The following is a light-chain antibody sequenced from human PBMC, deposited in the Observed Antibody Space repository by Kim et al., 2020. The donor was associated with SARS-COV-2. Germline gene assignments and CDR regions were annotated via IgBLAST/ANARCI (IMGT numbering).Light chain of an antibody. CDR3: ATWDGSLHGVV. CDR1: STNIGINV. Sequence: QSVLTQPPSASGTPGQKVAISCSGSSTNIGINVVNWYQQLPGTAPKLLMFDNNPRPSGVPDRFSGSKSGTSASLAISGLQSEDEADYYCATWDGSLHGVVFGGGTQLTVL. CDR2: DNN. J-gene: IGLJ2*01. V-gene: IGLV1-44*01.